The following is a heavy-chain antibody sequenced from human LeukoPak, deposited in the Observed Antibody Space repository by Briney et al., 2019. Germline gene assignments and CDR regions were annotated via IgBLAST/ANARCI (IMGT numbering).Heavy chain of an antibody. D-gene: IGHD3-10*01. J-gene: IGHJ1*01. CDR1: GGSFSGYY. Sequence: PSETLSLTCAVYGGSFSGYYWSWIRQPPGKGLEWIGEINHSGSTNYNPSLKSRVTISVDTSKNQFSLKLSSVTAADTAVYYCARGSGLLWFGEPYFQHWGQGTPVTVSS. V-gene: IGHV4-34*01. CDR2: INHSGST. CDR3: ARGSGLLWFGEPYFQH.